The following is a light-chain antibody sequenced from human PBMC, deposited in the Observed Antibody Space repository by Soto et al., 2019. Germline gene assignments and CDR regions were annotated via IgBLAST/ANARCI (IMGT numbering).Light chain of an antibody. V-gene: IGKV3-15*01. Sequence: IAMLQSPATLSLSPGERATLSCRASQSVDSNLAWYQQKPGQPPRLLIYRASARATGVPARFSGSGSGNDFTLSISSLQSDDFAVYYCEQYKNWPPTYTFGQGTKLEI. CDR3: EQYKNWPPTYT. J-gene: IGKJ2*01. CDR2: RAS. CDR1: QSVDSN.